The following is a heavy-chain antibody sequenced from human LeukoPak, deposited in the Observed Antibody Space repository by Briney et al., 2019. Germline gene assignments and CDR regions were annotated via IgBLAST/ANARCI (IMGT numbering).Heavy chain of an antibody. J-gene: IGHJ4*02. D-gene: IGHD5-24*01. V-gene: IGHV4-39*01. CDR1: GGSISSSSYY. Sequence: SKTLSLTCTVSGGSISSSSYYWGWIRQPPGKGLEWIGSIYYSGSTYYNPSLKSRVTISVDTSKNQFSLKLSFVTAADTAVYYCARRSQRWLQQYYFDYWGQGTLVTVSS. CDR2: IYYSGST. CDR3: ARRSQRWLQQYYFDY.